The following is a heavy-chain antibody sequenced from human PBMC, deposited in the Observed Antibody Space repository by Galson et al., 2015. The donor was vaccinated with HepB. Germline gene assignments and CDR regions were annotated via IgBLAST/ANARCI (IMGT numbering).Heavy chain of an antibody. Sequence: ETLSLTCTVSGGSVSSYYWSWIRQPPGKGLEWIGYIYYSGSTNYNPSLKSRVTISVDTSKNQFSLKLSSVTAADTAVYYCARSGGGNSGWYFDLWGRGTLVTVSS. CDR3: ARSGGGNSGWYFDL. CDR1: GGSVSSYY. CDR2: IYYSGST. J-gene: IGHJ2*01. D-gene: IGHD4-23*01. V-gene: IGHV4-59*08.